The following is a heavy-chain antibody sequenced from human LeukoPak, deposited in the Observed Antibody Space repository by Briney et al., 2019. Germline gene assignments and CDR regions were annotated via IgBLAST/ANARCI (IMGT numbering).Heavy chain of an antibody. V-gene: IGHV4-39*07. CDR1: GGSISSSDFY. CDR2: IYYSGST. CDR3: ARDSDSSGYYFDY. Sequence: PSETLSLTCTVSGGSISSSDFYWGWIRQPPGKGLEWIGTIYYSGSTYYNPSFMSRVTISVDTSKNQFSLKLSSVTAADTAVYYCARDSDSSGYYFDYWGQGTLVTVSS. J-gene: IGHJ4*02. D-gene: IGHD3-22*01.